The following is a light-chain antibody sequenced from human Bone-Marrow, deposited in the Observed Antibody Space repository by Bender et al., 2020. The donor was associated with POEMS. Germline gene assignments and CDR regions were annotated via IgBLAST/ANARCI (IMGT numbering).Light chain of an antibody. Sequence: QSALTQPASVSGSPGQSITISCTGTSTDVGSFNLVSWYQQHPGKAPKLVIYEGSQRPSGVSDRFSGSKSGNTASLTISGLQAEDEADYYCCSYAGGTSVFGGGTKVTVL. CDR1: STDVGSFNL. V-gene: IGLV2-23*01. CDR3: CSYAGGTSV. J-gene: IGLJ3*02. CDR2: EGS.